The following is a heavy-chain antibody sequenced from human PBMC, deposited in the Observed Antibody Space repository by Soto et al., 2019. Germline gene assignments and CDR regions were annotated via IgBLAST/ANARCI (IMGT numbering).Heavy chain of an antibody. J-gene: IGHJ6*02. Sequence: SVKVSCKASGGTFSSYAISWVRQAPGQGLEWMGGIIPIFGTANYAQKFQGRVTITADESTSTAYMELSSLRSEDTAVYYCASVSRGSSFPSYYYGMDVWGQGTTVTVSS. V-gene: IGHV1-69*13. CDR2: IIPIFGTA. CDR1: GGTFSSYA. D-gene: IGHD6-6*01. CDR3: ASVSRGSSFPSYYYGMDV.